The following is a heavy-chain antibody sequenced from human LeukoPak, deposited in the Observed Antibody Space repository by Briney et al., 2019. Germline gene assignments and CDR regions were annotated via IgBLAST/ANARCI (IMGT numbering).Heavy chain of an antibody. D-gene: IGHD3-10*01. CDR2: ISWNGGGT. CDR1: GFSFDDSA. J-gene: IGHJ4*02. CDR3: ARRGYGSGSYVDY. V-gene: IGHV3-9*01. Sequence: GRSLRLSCAASGFSFDDSAMHWVRQAPGKGLEWVSGISWNGGGTAYADSVKGRFTISRDNAKNSLYLQMNSLRAEDTAVYYCARRGYGSGSYVDYWGQGTLVTVSS.